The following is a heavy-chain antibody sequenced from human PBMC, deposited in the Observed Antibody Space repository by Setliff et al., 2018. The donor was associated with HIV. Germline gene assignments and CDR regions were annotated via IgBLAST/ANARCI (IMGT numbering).Heavy chain of an antibody. Sequence: SETLSLTCAVSGYSISSGYYWGWIRQPPGKGLEWIGNIYHSGSTYYNPSLKSRVTISVDTSKNQFSLKLSSVTAADTAVYYCARQGAAGPYFYYYYMDVWGKGTTVTVSS. V-gene: IGHV4-38-2*01. D-gene: IGHD6-25*01. J-gene: IGHJ6*03. CDR1: GYSISSGYY. CDR2: IYHSGST. CDR3: ARQGAAGPYFYYYYMDV.